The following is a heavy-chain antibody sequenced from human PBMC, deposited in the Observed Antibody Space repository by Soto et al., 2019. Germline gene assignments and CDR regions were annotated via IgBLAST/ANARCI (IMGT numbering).Heavy chain of an antibody. CDR2: IDPSDSYT. J-gene: IGHJ6*02. V-gene: IGHV5-10-1*01. CDR3: ANMASTTNYYYYGMDV. CDR1: GYSFTSYW. Sequence: ESLSISFTGAGYSFTSYWISLVRQMPGKGLEWMGRIDPSDSYTNYSPSFQGHVTISADKSISTAYLQWSSLEASDTAMYYCANMASTTNYYYYGMDVWGQGTKVTVYS. D-gene: IGHD2-2*01.